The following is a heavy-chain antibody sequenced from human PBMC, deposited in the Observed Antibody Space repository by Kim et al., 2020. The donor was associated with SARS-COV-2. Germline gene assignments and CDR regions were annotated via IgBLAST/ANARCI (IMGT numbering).Heavy chain of an antibody. D-gene: IGHD1-1*01. V-gene: IGHV3-66*01. CDR3: AREGRAWNDFGY. J-gene: IGHJ4*02. Sequence: YADSVKGRFTISRDNSKNTLYLQMNSLRAEDTAVYYCAREGRAWNDFGYWGQGTLVTVSS.